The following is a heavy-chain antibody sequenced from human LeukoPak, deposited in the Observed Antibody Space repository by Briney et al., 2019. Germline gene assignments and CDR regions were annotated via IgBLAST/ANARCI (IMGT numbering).Heavy chain of an antibody. CDR1: GFTFSSYS. V-gene: IGHV3-21*04. CDR2: ISSSSSYI. D-gene: IGHD3-22*01. CDR3: ASSRSGYYSFDY. J-gene: IGHJ4*02. Sequence: GGSLRLSCAASGFTFSSYSMNWVRQAPGKGLEWVSSISSSSSYIYYADSVKGRFTISRDNSKNTLYLQMNSLRAEDTAVYYCASSRSGYYSFDYWGQGTLVTVSS.